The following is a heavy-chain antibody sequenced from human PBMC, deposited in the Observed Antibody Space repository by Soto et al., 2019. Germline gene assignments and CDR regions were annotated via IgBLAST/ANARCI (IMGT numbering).Heavy chain of an antibody. CDR1: GGTFSSYA. CDR2: IIPIFGTA. V-gene: IGHV1-69*13. Sequence: SVKVSCKASGGTFSSYAISWVRQAPGQGLEWMGGIIPIFGTANYAQKFQGRVTITADESTSTAYMELSSLRSEDTAVYYCARGYCSSTSCRYYYYYGMDVWGQGTTVTVSS. D-gene: IGHD2-2*01. J-gene: IGHJ6*02. CDR3: ARGYCSSTSCRYYYYYGMDV.